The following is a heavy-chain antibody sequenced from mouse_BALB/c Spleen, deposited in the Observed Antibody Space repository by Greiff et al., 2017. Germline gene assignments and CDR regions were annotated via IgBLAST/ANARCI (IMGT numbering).Heavy chain of an antibody. D-gene: IGHD1-2*01. CDR3: ARGITTASWFAY. CDR2: ISSGGST. V-gene: IGHV5-6-5*01. Sequence: EVMLVESGGGLVKPGGSLKLSCAASGFTFSSYAMSWVRQTPEERLEWVASISSGGSTYYPDSVKGRFTISRDNARNILYLQMSSLRSEDTAMYYCARGITTASWFAYWGQGTLVTVSA. CDR1: GFTFSSYA. J-gene: IGHJ3*01.